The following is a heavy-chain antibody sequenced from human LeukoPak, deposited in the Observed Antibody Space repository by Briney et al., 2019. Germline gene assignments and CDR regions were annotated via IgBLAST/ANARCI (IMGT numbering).Heavy chain of an antibody. Sequence: SQTLSLTCTVSGGSISSGSYYWNWIRQPAGKGLEWIGRLYTGGSTNYNPSLKSRVTISVDTSKNQFSLKLSSVTAADTAVYYCASSVRGWLQFDYWGQGTLVTVSS. CDR1: GGSISSGSYY. J-gene: IGHJ4*02. CDR3: ASSVRGWLQFDY. CDR2: LYTGGST. V-gene: IGHV4-61*02. D-gene: IGHD5-24*01.